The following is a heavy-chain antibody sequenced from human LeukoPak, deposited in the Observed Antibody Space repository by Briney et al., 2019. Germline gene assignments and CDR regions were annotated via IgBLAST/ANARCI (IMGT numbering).Heavy chain of an antibody. D-gene: IGHD6-13*01. CDR3: ARDTGYSSNWFDP. V-gene: IGHV4-59*12. CDR1: GGSISSYY. Sequence: SETLSLTCTVSGGSISSYYWSWIRQPPGKGLEWIGYIYYSGSTNYNPSLKSRVTMSVDTSKNQFSLKLSPVTAADTAVYYCARDTGYSSNWFDPWGQGTLVTVSS. CDR2: IYYSGST. J-gene: IGHJ5*02.